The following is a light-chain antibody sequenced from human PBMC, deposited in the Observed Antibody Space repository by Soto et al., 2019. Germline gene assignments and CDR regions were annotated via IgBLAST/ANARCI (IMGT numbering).Light chain of an antibody. J-gene: IGLJ1*01. V-gene: IGLV2-14*01. CDR2: EVS. CDR1: SNDVGGYDY. Sequence: QSVLTQPASVSGSPGHSITISCTGTSNDVGGYDYVSWYQQHPGKAPKLVIYEVSHRPSGISDRFSGSKSGNTASLTISGLQVEDEADYYCSSYATSSPHVFGPGTQLTVL. CDR3: SSYATSSPHV.